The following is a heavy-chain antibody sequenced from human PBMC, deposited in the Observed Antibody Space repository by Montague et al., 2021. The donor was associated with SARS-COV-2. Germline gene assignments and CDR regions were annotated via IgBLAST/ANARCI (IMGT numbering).Heavy chain of an antibody. Sequence: SETLSLTCTVSGGSISSSSYYWGWIRPAPGKGLEWIGSIYYSGSTYYNPSLKRRVTISVATSKNQFSLKLSSVTAADTAVYYCARDPSRQPLIYSIGDYYHGMDVWGQGTMVTVS. J-gene: IGHJ6*02. V-gene: IGHV4-39*07. CDR3: ARDPSRQPLIYSIGDYYHGMDV. CDR1: GGSISSSSYY. CDR2: IYYSGST. D-gene: IGHD2-2*02.